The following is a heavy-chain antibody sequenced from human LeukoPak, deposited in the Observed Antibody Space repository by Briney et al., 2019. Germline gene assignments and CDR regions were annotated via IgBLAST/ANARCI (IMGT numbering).Heavy chain of an antibody. Sequence: GESLKISCQGSGYTFHSYWIAWVRQMPGKGLEWMGRIDPSDSYTNYSPSFQGHVTISADKSISTAYLQWSSLKASDTAMYYCARQAPQGFDPWGQGTLVTVSS. CDR2: IDPSDSYT. V-gene: IGHV5-10-1*01. J-gene: IGHJ5*02. CDR1: GYTFHSYW. CDR3: ARQAPQGFDP.